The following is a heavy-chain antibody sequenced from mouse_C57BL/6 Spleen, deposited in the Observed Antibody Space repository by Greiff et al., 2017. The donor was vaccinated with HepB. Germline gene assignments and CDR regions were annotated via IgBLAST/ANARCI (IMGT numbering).Heavy chain of an antibody. J-gene: IGHJ3*01. V-gene: IGHV1-61*01. Sequence: LQESGAELVRPGSSVKLSCKASGYTFTSYWMDWVKQRPGQGLEWIGNIYPSDSETHYNQKFKDKATLTVDKSSSTAYMQLSSLTSEDSAVYYCARSHYYGSSYVRFAYWGQGTLVTVSA. CDR3: ARSHYYGSSYVRFAY. CDR2: IYPSDSET. D-gene: IGHD1-1*01. CDR1: GYTFTSYW.